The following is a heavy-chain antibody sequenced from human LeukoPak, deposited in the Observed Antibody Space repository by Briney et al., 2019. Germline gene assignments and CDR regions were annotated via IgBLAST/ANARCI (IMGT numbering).Heavy chain of an antibody. V-gene: IGHV3-30*04. CDR3: ARDHASYMVRGVKPDY. CDR2: ISYDGSNK. Sequence: PGGSLRLSCAASGFTFSSYAMHWVRQAPGKGLEWVAVISYDGSNKYHADSVKGRFTISRDNSKNTLYLQMNSLRAEDTAVYYCARDHASYMVRGVKPDYWGQGTLVTVSS. CDR1: GFTFSSYA. D-gene: IGHD3-10*01. J-gene: IGHJ4*02.